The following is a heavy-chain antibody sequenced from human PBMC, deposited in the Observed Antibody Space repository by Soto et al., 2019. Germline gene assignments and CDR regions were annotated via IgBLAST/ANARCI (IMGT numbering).Heavy chain of an antibody. D-gene: IGHD6-13*01. CDR3: ARVSIAAASPWYFDY. V-gene: IGHV3-30-3*01. Sequence: GGSLRLSCAASGFTFSSYAMHWARQAPGKGLEWVAVISYDGSNKYYADSVKGRFTISRDNSKNTLYLQMNSLRAEDTAVYYCARVSIAAASPWYFDYWGQGTLVTVSS. CDR1: GFTFSSYA. J-gene: IGHJ4*02. CDR2: ISYDGSNK.